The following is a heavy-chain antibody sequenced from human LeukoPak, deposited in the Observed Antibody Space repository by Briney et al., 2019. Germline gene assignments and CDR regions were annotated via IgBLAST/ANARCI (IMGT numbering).Heavy chain of an antibody. Sequence: GGSLRLSCAASGFTASSHAMSWVRQAPGKGPEWVSVMNHGGDKTYYADSVKGRFTISRDTSENTLYLYMNSLRVDDTAVYYCAKKLLGMGARSDAFDVWGQGTMVTVSS. CDR1: GFTASSHA. CDR3: AKKLLGMGARSDAFDV. D-gene: IGHD1-26*01. J-gene: IGHJ3*01. CDR2: MNHGGDKT. V-gene: IGHV3-23*01.